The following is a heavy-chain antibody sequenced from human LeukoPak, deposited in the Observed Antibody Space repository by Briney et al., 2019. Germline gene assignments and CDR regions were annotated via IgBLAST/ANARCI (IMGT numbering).Heavy chain of an antibody. CDR3: ARGGLYYPLGHFDY. CDR2: IYSTGST. V-gene: IGHV4-31*03. J-gene: IGHJ4*02. Sequence: SETLSLTCTVSGGSISSGGYHWSWIRQHPGKGLEWIGYIYSTGSTYYNPSLKSRVTISVDTSKNQFSLKLSSVTAADTAVYYCARGGLYYPLGHFDYWGQGTLVTVSS. CDR1: GGSISSGGYH. D-gene: IGHD3-22*01.